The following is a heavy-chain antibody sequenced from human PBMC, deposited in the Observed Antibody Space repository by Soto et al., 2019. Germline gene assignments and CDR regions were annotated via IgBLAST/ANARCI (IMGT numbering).Heavy chain of an antibody. V-gene: IGHV1-46*01. D-gene: IGHD4-17*01. J-gene: IGHJ3*02. CDR1: GYTFTSYY. CDR2: INPSGGST. Sequence: QVQLVQSGAEVKKPGASVKVSCKASGYTFTSYYMHWVRQAPGEGLEWMGIINPSGGSTSYAQKFQGRVTMTRDTSTSTVYMELSSLRSEDTAVSYCATAMDYGDYDDAFDIWGQGTMATVSS. CDR3: ATAMDYGDYDDAFDI.